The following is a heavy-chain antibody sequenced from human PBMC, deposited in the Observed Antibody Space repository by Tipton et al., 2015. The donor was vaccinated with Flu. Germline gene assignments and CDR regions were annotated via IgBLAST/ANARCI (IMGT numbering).Heavy chain of an antibody. CDR2: IYYSGST. Sequence: LRLSCTMSGGAINSYYWSWIRQPPGKGLEWIGRIYYSGSTNYNPSLESRVTMSADTSKREFSLKLRSVTAADTAMYYCAGLGLLTHRICWGQGTPVTVSS. D-gene: IGHD3-9*01. CDR3: AGLGLLTHRIC. J-gene: IGHJ4*02. V-gene: IGHV4-59*01. CDR1: GGAINSYY.